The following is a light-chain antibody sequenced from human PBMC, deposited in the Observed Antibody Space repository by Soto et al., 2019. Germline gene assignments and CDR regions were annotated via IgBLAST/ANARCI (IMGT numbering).Light chain of an antibody. CDR1: QSISSW. CDR2: GAS. CDR3: QQYGSSPRT. V-gene: IGKV1-5*01. Sequence: EIQLTQSPATLSSSLGDRATITCRASQSISSWLAWYQQKPGKAPRLLIYGASSWESGIPARFSGSGSGTEFTLTISRMQPDDFAVYYCQQYGSSPRTFGQGTRLEI. J-gene: IGKJ5*01.